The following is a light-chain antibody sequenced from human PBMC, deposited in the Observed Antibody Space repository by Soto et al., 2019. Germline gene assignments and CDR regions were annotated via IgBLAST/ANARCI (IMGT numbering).Light chain of an antibody. CDR3: QQYNNWPRWT. Sequence: EIVMTQSPATLSVSPGERATLSCRASQSVSSNLAWYQQKPGQAPRLLIYGASTRPPGIPARFSGSGSGTEFTLPISSLQSEDFAVYYCQQYNNWPRWTFGRGTKVEIK. CDR1: QSVSSN. CDR2: GAS. J-gene: IGKJ4*01. V-gene: IGKV3-15*01.